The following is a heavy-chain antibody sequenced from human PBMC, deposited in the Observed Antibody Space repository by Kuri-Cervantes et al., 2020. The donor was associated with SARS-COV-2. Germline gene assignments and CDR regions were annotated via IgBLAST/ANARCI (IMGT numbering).Heavy chain of an antibody. D-gene: IGHD3-22*01. CDR3: ALGYWGSGYPRYYYYMDV. J-gene: IGHJ6*03. CDR1: GYTFTSYY. CDR2: FDPEDGET. Sequence: ASVKVSCKASGYTFTSYYMHWVRQAPGKGLEWMGGFDPEDGETIYAQKFQGRVTMTEDTSTDTAYMELSSLRSEDTAVYYCALGYWGSGYPRYYYYMDVWGKGTTVTVSS. V-gene: IGHV1-24*01.